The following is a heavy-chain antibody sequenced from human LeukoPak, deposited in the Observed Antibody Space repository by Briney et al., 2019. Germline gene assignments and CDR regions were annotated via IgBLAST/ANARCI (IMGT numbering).Heavy chain of an antibody. CDR2: TYYRSQWSN. CDR1: GDSVSSNSGA. V-gene: IGHV6-1*01. Sequence: PSQTLSLTCAISGDSVSSNSGAWNWIRQSPSRGLEWLGRTYYRSQWSNDFALSVKSRISISPDTSKNHFSLQLNSVTPEDTAVYYCARMVGATRSFDYWGQGALVTVSS. CDR3: ARMVGATRSFDY. J-gene: IGHJ4*02. D-gene: IGHD1-26*01.